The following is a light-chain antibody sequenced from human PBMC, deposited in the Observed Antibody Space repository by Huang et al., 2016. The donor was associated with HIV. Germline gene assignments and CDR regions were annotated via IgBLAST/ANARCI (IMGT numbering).Light chain of an antibody. CDR1: QAISKS. Sequence: DIQMTQSPSSLPASVGDRVTITCRASQAISKSLDWYQQRPGQAPNLLLYATSRLENGSPSRVSGSVSGTNYTLSISSLQPEDSATYFCQQYYNTLPITFGQGTRLE. CDR3: QQYYNTLPIT. J-gene: IGKJ5*01. V-gene: IGKV1-NL1*01. CDR2: ATS.